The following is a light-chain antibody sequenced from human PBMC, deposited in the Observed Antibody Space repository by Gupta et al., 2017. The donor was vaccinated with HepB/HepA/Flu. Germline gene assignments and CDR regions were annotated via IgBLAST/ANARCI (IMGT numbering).Light chain of an antibody. V-gene: IGKV4-1*01. Sequence: DIVMTQSPDSLAVSLVERATINCKSSQSVLYSSNNKNYLAWYQQKPGQPPKLLIYWASTRESGVPDRFSGSGSGTDFTLTISSLQAEDVAVYYCQQYYSTPQTFGQGIKVEIK. J-gene: IGKJ1*01. CDR3: QQYYSTPQT. CDR2: WAS. CDR1: QSVLYSSNNKNY.